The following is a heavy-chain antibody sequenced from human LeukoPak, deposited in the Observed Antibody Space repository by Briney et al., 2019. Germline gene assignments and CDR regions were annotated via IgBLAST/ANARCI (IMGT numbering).Heavy chain of an antibody. CDR2: IKQDGSEK. Sequence: GGSLRLSCAASGFTFSTYWMSWVRQAPGMGLEWVANIKQDGSEKYYVDSVKGRFTISRDNAKNSLYLQMNSLGAEDTAVYYCARRWYSSTRNNYYYYYMDVWGKGTTVTVSS. J-gene: IGHJ6*03. CDR3: ARRWYSSTRNNYYYYYMDV. V-gene: IGHV3-7*01. D-gene: IGHD6-13*01. CDR1: GFTFSTYW.